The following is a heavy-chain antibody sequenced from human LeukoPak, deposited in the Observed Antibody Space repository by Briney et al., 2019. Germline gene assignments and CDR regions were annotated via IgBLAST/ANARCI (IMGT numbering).Heavy chain of an antibody. V-gene: IGHV3-30-3*01. J-gene: IGHJ4*02. CDR2: ITFDGSNE. CDR1: GFTFRKYA. CDR3: VRVGGIAIGPDY. Sequence: GRSLRLSCAASGFTFRKYAMYWVRQAPGKGLEWLAIITFDGSNEYFADSVKGRFTISRDNSKNTLYLQTNSLRDEDTAIYYCVRVGGIAIGPDYWGQGTLVTVSS. D-gene: IGHD3-16*01.